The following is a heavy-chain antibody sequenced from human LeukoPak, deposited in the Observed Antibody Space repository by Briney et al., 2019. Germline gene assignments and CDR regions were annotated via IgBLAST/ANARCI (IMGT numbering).Heavy chain of an antibody. CDR1: GGSISSENW. CDR2: IYHSGST. CDR3: AGAAICSGGSCYSLWGLGS. Sequence: SGTLSLTCAVSGGSISSENWWSWVRQPPGKGLEWIGEIYHSGSTNYNPSLKSRVTLSLDKSKNQFSLKLSSVTAADTAVYYCAGAAICSGGSCYSLWGLGSWGQGTLVTVSS. V-gene: IGHV4-4*02. J-gene: IGHJ5*01. D-gene: IGHD2-15*01.